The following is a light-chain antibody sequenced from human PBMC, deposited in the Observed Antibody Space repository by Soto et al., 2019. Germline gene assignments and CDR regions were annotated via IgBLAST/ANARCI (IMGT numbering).Light chain of an antibody. CDR2: DAS. V-gene: IGKV1-5*01. Sequence: DIQMTQSPSTLSASVGDRVTITCRASQSISEYLAWYQQKPGKAPKVLIYDASILEDGVPSRFSGRGSGRQFTLTISRLQPDDFATYYCQQYSSDFFSFGPGTKVDIK. CDR1: QSISEY. CDR3: QQYSSDFFS. J-gene: IGKJ3*01.